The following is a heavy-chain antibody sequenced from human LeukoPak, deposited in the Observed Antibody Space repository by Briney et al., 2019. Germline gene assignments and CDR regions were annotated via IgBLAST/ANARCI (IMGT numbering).Heavy chain of an antibody. CDR3: ATKPRYCSSTSCPDAFDI. CDR1: GYTLPELS. Sequence: SAENVSRKVCGYTLPELSMHWVRQAPRKGLEGMGGFDSEDGETIYAQKFQGRVTMTEDTSTDTAYMELSNLRSEDTAVYYCATKPRYCSSTSCPDAFDIWGQGTMVTVSS. J-gene: IGHJ3*02. CDR2: FDSEDGET. V-gene: IGHV1-24*01. D-gene: IGHD2-2*01.